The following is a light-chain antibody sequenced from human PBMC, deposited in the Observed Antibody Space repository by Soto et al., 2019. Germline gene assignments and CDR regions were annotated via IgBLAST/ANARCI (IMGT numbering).Light chain of an antibody. J-gene: IGKJ2*01. CDR1: QGVMNS. V-gene: IGKV1-9*01. CDR3: QQLYTYPHT. Sequence: IQVTQSPSILSASVGDRVTITCRTSQGVMNSFAWYQQKSGKAPRLLIYTISSLKSGVPSRFSGSGSGAELTLTISGLQPEDFATYFCQQLYTYPHTFGLGTQLQI. CDR2: TIS.